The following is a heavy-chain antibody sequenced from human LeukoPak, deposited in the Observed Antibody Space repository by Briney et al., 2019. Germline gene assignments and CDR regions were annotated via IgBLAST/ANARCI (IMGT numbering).Heavy chain of an antibody. CDR2: INAGNGNT. V-gene: IGHV1-3*01. D-gene: IGHD4-17*01. J-gene: IGHJ4*02. Sequence: ASVKVSCKASGYTFTSYAMHWVRQAPGQRLEWMGWINAGNGNTKYSQEFQGRVTMTKDTSINTVYMEMRSLTSDDTAIYYCARVGEGYGELSYWGQGTLVTVSS. CDR1: GYTFTSYA. CDR3: ARVGEGYGELSY.